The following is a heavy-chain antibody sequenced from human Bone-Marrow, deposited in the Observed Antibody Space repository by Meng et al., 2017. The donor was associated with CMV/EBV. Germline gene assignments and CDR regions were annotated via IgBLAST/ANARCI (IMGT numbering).Heavy chain of an antibody. J-gene: IGHJ4*02. Sequence: ASVKVSCKASGYTFTGYYMHWVRQAPGQGLEWMGWINPNSGGTNYAQKFQGRVTMTRDTSISTAYMQLSRLRSDDTAVYYGARDLEHIGYYYDSSGYCPAWWGQGTLVTVSS. CDR2: INPNSGGT. D-gene: IGHD3-22*01. V-gene: IGHV1-2*02. CDR3: ARDLEHIGYYYDSSGYCPAW. CDR1: GYTFTGYY.